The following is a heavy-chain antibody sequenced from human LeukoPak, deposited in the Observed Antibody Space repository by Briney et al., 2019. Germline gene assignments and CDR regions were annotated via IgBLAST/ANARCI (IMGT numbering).Heavy chain of an antibody. Sequence: GGSLRLSCAASGFTFSDYYMSWIRQAPGKGPEWVSYISKSGTSTTYADSVKGRFSISRDNAKQSLYLQLNSLTAEDTAVYYCARVRSSGSSLDYWGQGTLVTVSS. J-gene: IGHJ4*02. CDR1: GFTFSDYY. V-gene: IGHV3-11*05. CDR3: ARVRSSGSSLDY. CDR2: ISKSGTST. D-gene: IGHD3-10*01.